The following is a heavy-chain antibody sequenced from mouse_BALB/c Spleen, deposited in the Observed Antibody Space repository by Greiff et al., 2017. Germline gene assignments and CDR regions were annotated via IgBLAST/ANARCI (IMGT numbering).Heavy chain of an antibody. CDR3: ARGTMITTTGAWFAY. J-gene: IGHJ3*01. CDR2: IWAGGST. Sequence: VQLQQSGPGLVAPSQSLSITCTVSGFSLTSYGVHWVRQPPGKGLEWLGVIWAGGSTNYNSALMSRLSISKDNSKSQVFLKMNSLQTDDTAMYYCARGTMITTTGAWFAYWGQGTLVTVSA. V-gene: IGHV2-9*02. CDR1: GFSLTSYG. D-gene: IGHD2-4*01.